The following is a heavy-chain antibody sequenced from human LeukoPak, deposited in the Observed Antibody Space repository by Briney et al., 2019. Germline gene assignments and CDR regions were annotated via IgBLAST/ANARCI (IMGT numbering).Heavy chain of an antibody. CDR3: TTDRGIAVRPLFDY. CDR2: VKSKSDGGTI. V-gene: IGHV3-15*01. J-gene: IGHJ4*02. Sequence: GGSLRLSCTASGFTFVKGWMSWVRQAPGKGLEWVGRVKSKSDGGTIDYGAPVKGRFTISRDDSKNMLYLQMNSLQTEDTAVYYCTTDRGIAVRPLFDYWGQGTLVTVSS. CDR1: GFTFVKGW. D-gene: IGHD6-19*01.